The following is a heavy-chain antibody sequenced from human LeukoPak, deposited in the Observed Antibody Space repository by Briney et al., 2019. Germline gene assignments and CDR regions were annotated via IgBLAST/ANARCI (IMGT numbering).Heavy chain of an antibody. D-gene: IGHD6-6*01. CDR3: ARIGYSSSSLDY. J-gene: IGHJ4*02. CDR1: GFTFTNYW. V-gene: IGHV3-7*01. Sequence: GGSLRLSCAASGFTFTNYWMSWVRQGPGKGLEWVANINQDGSVKYYVDSVKGRSTISRDNAKNSQYLQMNSLRVEDTAIYYCARIGYSSSSLDYWGQGTLVTVSS. CDR2: INQDGSVK.